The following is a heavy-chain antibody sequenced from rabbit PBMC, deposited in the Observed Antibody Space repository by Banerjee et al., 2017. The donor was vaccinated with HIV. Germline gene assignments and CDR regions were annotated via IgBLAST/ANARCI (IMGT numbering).Heavy chain of an antibody. J-gene: IGHJ4*01. CDR2: IFAVTSGST. Sequence: QEQLEESGGDLVQPEGSLALTCKASGFSFSSSYWICWVRQAPGKGLEWIACIFAVTSGSTYYASWAKGRFTISKTSSTTVTLQMTSLTAADTATYFCATGVYYSGWGPNYFDLWGQGTLVTVS. V-gene: IGHV1S45*01. CDR1: GFSFSSSYW. D-gene: IGHD4-1*01. CDR3: ATGVYYSGWGPNYFDL.